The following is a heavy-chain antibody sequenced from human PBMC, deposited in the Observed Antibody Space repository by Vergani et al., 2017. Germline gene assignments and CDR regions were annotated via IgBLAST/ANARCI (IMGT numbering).Heavy chain of an antibody. V-gene: IGHV1-69*01. D-gene: IGHD2-2*01. Sequence: QVQLVQSGAEVKKPGASVKVSCKASRGTFSSYAISWVRQAPGQGLEWMGGIIPIFGTANYAQKFQGRVTITADESTSTAYMELSSLRSEDTAVYYCAVDREACSSTSCAQPYYYYYMDVWGKGTTVTVSS. J-gene: IGHJ6*03. CDR3: AVDREACSSTSCAQPYYYYYMDV. CDR2: IIPIFGTA. CDR1: RGTFSSYA.